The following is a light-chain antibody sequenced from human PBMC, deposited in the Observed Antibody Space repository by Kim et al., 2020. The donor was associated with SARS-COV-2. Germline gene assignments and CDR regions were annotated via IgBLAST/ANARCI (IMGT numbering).Light chain of an antibody. CDR2: DAS. CDR1: QDISNY. Sequence: DIQMTQSPSSLSASVGDRVTITCQASQDISNYLNWYQHKPGNAPKLLIYDASNLETGVPSRFSGSGSGTDFTFTISSLQPEDIATYYCQQYDNLPMYTFGQGTKLEI. V-gene: IGKV1-33*01. CDR3: QQYDNLPMYT. J-gene: IGKJ2*01.